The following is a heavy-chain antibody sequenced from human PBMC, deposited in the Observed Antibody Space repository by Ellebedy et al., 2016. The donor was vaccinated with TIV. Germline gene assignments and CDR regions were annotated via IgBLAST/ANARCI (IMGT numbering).Heavy chain of an antibody. V-gene: IGHV1-18*04. CDR3: ARGGLGATTLTDY. CDR1: GYTFTSHG. CDR2: TSAYNGNT. D-gene: IGHD1-26*01. J-gene: IGHJ4*02. Sequence: ASVKVSCKASGYTFTSHGISWVRQAPGQGLEWMGWTSAYNGNTDFAQKLQGRVTMTTDTSMSTAYMELRSLRSDDTAVYYCARGGLGATTLTDYWGQGTLVTVSS.